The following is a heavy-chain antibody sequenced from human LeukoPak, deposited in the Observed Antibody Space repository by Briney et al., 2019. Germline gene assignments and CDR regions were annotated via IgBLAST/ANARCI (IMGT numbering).Heavy chain of an antibody. Sequence: PSETLSLTCTVSGGSISSYYWSWIRQPPGKGLEWIGYTYYSGSTNYNPSLKSRVTISVDTSKNQFSLKLSSVTAADTAVYYCARDYYDSSGYYDYWGQGTLVTVSS. D-gene: IGHD3-22*01. CDR1: GGSISSYY. J-gene: IGHJ4*02. V-gene: IGHV4-59*01. CDR2: TYYSGST. CDR3: ARDYYDSSGYYDY.